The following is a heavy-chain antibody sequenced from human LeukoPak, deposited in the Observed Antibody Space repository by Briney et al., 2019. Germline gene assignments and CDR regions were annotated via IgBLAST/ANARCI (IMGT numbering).Heavy chain of an antibody. J-gene: IGHJ6*02. CDR1: GYTFTSYY. D-gene: IGHD4-17*01. Sequence: ASVKVSCKASGYTFTSYYMHWVRQAPGQGLEWMGIINPSGGSTSYAQKFQGRVTMTRDTSTSTVYTELSSLRSEDTAVYYCARSRGDYYDMDVWGQGTTVTVSS. CDR2: INPSGGST. V-gene: IGHV1-46*01. CDR3: ARSRGDYYDMDV.